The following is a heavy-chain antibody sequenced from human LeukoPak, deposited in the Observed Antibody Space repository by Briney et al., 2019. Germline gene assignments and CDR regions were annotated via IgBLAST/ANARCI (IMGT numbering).Heavy chain of an antibody. J-gene: IGHJ4*02. CDR2: IILIFGTA. V-gene: IGHV1-69*05. D-gene: IGHD6-6*01. CDR3: ARGREQLANI. CDR1: GGTFSSYA. Sequence: SVSVSCTASGGTFSSYAISWVRQAPGQGLEWMGGIILIFGTANYAQKFQGRVTITTDESTSTADMELSSLRSEDTAVYYCARGREQLANIWGQGTLVTVSS.